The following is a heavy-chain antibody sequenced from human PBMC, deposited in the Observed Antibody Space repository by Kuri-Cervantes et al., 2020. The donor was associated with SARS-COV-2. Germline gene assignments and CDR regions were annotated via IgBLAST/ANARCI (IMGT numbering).Heavy chain of an antibody. CDR3: ASSSNQIAAALPFDY. Sequence: SETLSLTCTVSGGSISSYYWSWIRQPPGKGLEWIGNIYYSGSTNYNPSLKSRVTISVDTAKNQFSLKLSSVTAADTAVYYCASSSNQIAAALPFDYWGQGTLVTVSS. CDR2: IYYSGST. V-gene: IGHV4-59*01. D-gene: IGHD6-13*01. J-gene: IGHJ4*02. CDR1: GGSISSYY.